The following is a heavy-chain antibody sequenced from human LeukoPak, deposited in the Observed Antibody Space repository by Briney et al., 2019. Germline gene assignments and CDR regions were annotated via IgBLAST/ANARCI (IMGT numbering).Heavy chain of an antibody. CDR2: ISYDGSNK. V-gene: IGHV3-30-3*01. CDR3: ARENRDGYNPYNWFDP. J-gene: IGHJ5*02. CDR1: GFTFSSYA. D-gene: IGHD5-24*01. Sequence: PGGSLRLSCTVSGFTFSSYAMHWVRQAPGKGLEWVAVISYDGSNKYYADSVKGRFTISRDNSKNSLYLQMNSLRAEDTGIYYCARENRDGYNPYNWFDPWGQGTLVTVSS.